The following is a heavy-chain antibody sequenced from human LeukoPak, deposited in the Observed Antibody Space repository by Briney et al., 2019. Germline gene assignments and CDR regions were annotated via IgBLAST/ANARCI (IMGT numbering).Heavy chain of an antibody. V-gene: IGHV3-13*01. CDR3: ARDPYSGNYGNDYYYYMDV. D-gene: IGHD1-26*01. J-gene: IGHJ6*03. CDR1: GFTFRSYD. CDR2: IGTAGEI. Sequence: PGGSLRLSCAASGFTFRSYDMHWVRQATGKGLEWVSGIGTAGEIYYPGSVKGRFTISRENAKNSLYLQMDSLGPEDTAVYYCARDPYSGNYGNDYYYYMDVWGKGTTVTISS.